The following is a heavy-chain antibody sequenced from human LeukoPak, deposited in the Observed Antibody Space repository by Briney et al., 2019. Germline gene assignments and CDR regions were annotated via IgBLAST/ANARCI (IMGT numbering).Heavy chain of an antibody. CDR3: ARVPGSTSSPETHYFYYGLDV. J-gene: IGHJ6*02. D-gene: IGHD6-6*01. Sequence: SETLSLTCAVSGGSFASGYYYWSWIRQHPGKGLDWIGNIYYTGRTSYIPSLESRVSMSADTSKNQFSLKLSSVTAADTAVYYCARVPGSTSSPETHYFYYGLDVWGQGTTVTVSS. CDR1: GGSFASGYYY. V-gene: IGHV4-31*11. CDR2: IYYTGRT.